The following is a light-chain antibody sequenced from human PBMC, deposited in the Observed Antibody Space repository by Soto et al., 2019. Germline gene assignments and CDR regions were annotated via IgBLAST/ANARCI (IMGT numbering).Light chain of an antibody. J-gene: IGLJ1*01. Sequence: QSALTQPASVSGSPGQAITISCTGTSSDIGNYNYVSWYQHHPGKAPKLIIFEVSNRTSGVSNRFSGSKSGDTASLTISGLQAEDEAAYYCSSYTARSILYMFGPGTKVTVL. V-gene: IGLV2-14*01. CDR2: EVS. CDR3: SSYTARSILYM. CDR1: SSDIGNYNY.